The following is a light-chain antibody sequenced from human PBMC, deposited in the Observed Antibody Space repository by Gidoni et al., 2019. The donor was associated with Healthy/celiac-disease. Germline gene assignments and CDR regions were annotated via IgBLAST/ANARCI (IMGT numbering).Light chain of an antibody. CDR3: QQSYSTPRT. CDR2: AAS. J-gene: IGKJ1*01. V-gene: IGKV1-39*01. CDR1: QSISSY. Sequence: DIKLTQSPSPLSASAGERVTITCRASQSISSYLNWYQQKPGKAPKLLIYAASSMESGVPARFSGSGSGTEFTLTISSLQPEDFATYYCQQSYSTPRTFXXXTKVEIK.